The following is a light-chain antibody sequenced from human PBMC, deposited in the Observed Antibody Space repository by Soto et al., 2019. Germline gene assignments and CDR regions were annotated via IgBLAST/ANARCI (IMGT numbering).Light chain of an antibody. CDR3: LQDYGDSWT. CDR1: RDVGSD. Sequence: TQMTQSPLSLSASVGEKIIITCRASRDVGSDVSWYQQKPGQAPKLVIYAASNLYTGVPSRFSGRRSGTEFTLTFSSLQPEDFASYYCLQDYGDSWTFGQGTKVEIE. J-gene: IGKJ1*01. V-gene: IGKV1-6*01. CDR2: AAS.